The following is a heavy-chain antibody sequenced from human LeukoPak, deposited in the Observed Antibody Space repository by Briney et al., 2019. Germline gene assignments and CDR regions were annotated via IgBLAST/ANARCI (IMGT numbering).Heavy chain of an antibody. CDR1: GFTVSSDY. CDR3: ARERLDSSVRWGFFEF. CDR2: IYGGGST. J-gene: IGHJ4*02. D-gene: IGHD3-22*01. Sequence: GGSLRLSCAASGFTVSSDYMSWVRQSPGKRLEWVSVIYGGGSTDYADSVKGRFSISRDNSENMVYLQMNALRAEDTAVYYCARERLDSSVRWGFFEFRGQGTLVTVSS. V-gene: IGHV3-53*01.